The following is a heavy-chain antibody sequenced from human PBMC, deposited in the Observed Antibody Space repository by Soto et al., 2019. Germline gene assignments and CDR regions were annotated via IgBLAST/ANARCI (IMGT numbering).Heavy chain of an antibody. V-gene: IGHV1-69*13. CDR3: ATSYSSSHYYYYGMDV. D-gene: IGHD6-13*01. CDR1: GGTFSSYA. CDR2: IIPIFGTA. J-gene: IGHJ6*02. Sequence: ASVKVSCKASGGTFSSYAISWVRQAPGQGLEWMGGIIPIFGTANYAQKFQGRVTITADESTSTAYMELSSLRSEDTAVYYCATSYSSSHYYYYGMDVWGQGTTVTVSS.